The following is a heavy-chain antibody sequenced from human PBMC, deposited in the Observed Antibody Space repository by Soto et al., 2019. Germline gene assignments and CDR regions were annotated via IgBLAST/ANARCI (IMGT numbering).Heavy chain of an antibody. V-gene: IGHV3-23*01. D-gene: IGHD3-9*01. Sequence: GGSLRLSCTASGLTFSSYAMSWVRQAPGKGLEWVSAISGSGGSTYYADSVKGRFTISRDNSKNTLYLQMNSLRAEDTAVYYYANSIRYFDWLSFDDWGQGTLVTVSS. CDR3: ANSIRYFDWLSFDD. J-gene: IGHJ4*02. CDR1: GLTFSSYA. CDR2: ISGSGGST.